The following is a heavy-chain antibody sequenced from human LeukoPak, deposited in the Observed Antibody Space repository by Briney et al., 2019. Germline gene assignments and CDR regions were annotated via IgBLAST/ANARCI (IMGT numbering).Heavy chain of an antibody. Sequence: GGPLRLSCAASGFNFSDYYMRWIGQAPGKGLQWLSYIRSNISHPNYADSVKRRFTISRHTAKNSLYLQMNSLRAEDTAVYYCARAVAGGYFDYWGKGTLVSASS. V-gene: IGHV3-11*06. CDR3: ARAVAGGYFDY. CDR2: IRSNISHP. J-gene: IGHJ4*02. CDR1: GFNFSDYY. D-gene: IGHD6-19*01.